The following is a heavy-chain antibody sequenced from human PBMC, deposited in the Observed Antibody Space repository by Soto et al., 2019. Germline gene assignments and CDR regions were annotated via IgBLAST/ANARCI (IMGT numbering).Heavy chain of an antibody. CDR2: FYSVGST. CDR3: ARDNSGAFDI. Sequence: GSLRLSCAASGFTVSSNYMSWVRQAPGKGLEWVSVFYSVGSTYYADSVRGRFTFSRDISKTTLYLKMNSLRAEDTAVYYCARDNSGAFDIWGQGTMVTVSS. CDR1: GFTVSSNY. J-gene: IGHJ3*02. D-gene: IGHD6-25*01. V-gene: IGHV3-53*01.